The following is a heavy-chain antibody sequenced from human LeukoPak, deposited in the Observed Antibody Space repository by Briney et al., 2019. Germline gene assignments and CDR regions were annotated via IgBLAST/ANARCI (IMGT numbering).Heavy chain of an antibody. D-gene: IGHD3/OR15-3a*01. CDR3: ARQTGSGLFTLP. V-gene: IGHV4-59*04. J-gene: IGHJ4*02. CDR2: IYYTGNT. CDR1: GGSITTYF. Sequence: PSETLSLTCTVSGGSITTYFWSWIRQPPGKGLEWIGSIYYTGNTYYNASLKSRVAISIDTSNNHISLRLISVTATDTAMYYCARQTGSGLFTLPGGQGTLVTVSS.